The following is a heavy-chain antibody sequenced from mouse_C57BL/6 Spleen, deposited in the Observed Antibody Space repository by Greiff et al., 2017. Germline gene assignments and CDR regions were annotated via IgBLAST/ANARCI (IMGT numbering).Heavy chain of an antibody. V-gene: IGHV3-6*01. CDR1: GYSITSGYY. CDR3: ARDRGYYGIGY. CDR2: ISYDGSN. Sequence: EVQLQESGPGLVKPSQSLSLTCSVTGYSITSGYYWNWIRQFPGNKLEWMGYISYDGSNNYNPSLKNRISITRDTSKNQFFLKLNSVTTEDTATYYCARDRGYYGIGYWGQGTTLTVSS. D-gene: IGHD1-1*01. J-gene: IGHJ2*01.